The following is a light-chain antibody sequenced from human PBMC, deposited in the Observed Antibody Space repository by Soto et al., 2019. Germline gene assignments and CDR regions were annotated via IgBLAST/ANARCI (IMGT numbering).Light chain of an antibody. J-gene: IGLJ1*01. CDR1: SSDVGXXXY. Sequence: QSALTQPPSASGSPGQSVXXSCTGTSSDVGXXXYVSWYQQHPGKAPKLMIYEVTIRPSGVSDRFSGSKSGNTASLTVSGLQAEDEADYYCSSYTGGNPSYVFGTGTKLTVL. V-gene: IGLV2-8*01. CDR3: SSYTGGNPSYV. CDR2: EVT.